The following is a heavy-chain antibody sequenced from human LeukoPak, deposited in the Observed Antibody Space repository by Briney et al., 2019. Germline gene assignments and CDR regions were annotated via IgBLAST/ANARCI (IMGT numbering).Heavy chain of an antibody. Sequence: GGSLRLSCAASGFTFSSYWMSWVRQAPGKGLEWVANIKQDGSEKYYVDSVKGRFTISRDNAKNSLYLQMNSLRAEDTAVYYCARAGFDYYDPYAFYIWGQGTMLTVSS. D-gene: IGHD3-22*01. CDR1: GFTFSSYW. CDR3: ARAGFDYYDPYAFYI. CDR2: IKQDGSEK. V-gene: IGHV3-7*01. J-gene: IGHJ3*02.